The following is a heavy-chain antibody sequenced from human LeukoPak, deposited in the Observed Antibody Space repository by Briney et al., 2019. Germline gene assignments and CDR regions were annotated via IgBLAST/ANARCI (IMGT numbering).Heavy chain of an antibody. CDR3: AGKNSDPPPHDAFNF. V-gene: IGHV4-4*07. CDR1: GGSISSYY. CDR2: IYTSGST. Sequence: PSETLSLTCTVSGGSISSYYWSWIRQPAGKGLEWIGRIYTSGSTNYNPSLKSRVTMSVDTSKNQFSLKLSSVTAADTAVYYCAGKNSDPPPHDAFNFWGQGKMVTVSS. J-gene: IGHJ3*01. D-gene: IGHD4-23*01.